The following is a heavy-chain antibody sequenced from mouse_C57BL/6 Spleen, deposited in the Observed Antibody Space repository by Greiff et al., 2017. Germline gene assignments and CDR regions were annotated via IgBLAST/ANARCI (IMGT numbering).Heavy chain of an antibody. D-gene: IGHD1-1*01. Sequence: QVQLKQSGAELVKPGASVKISCKASGYAFSSYWMNWVKQRPGKGLEWIGQIYPGDGDTNYNGKFKGKATLTADKSSSTAYMQLSSLTSEDSAVYFCARDGAVGAWFAYWGQGTLVTVSA. CDR3: ARDGAVGAWFAY. CDR1: GYAFSSYW. J-gene: IGHJ3*01. CDR2: IYPGDGDT. V-gene: IGHV1-80*01.